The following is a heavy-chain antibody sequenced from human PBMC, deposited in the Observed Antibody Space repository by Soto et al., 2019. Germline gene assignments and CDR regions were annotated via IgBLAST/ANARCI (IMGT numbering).Heavy chain of an antibody. CDR1: GGSISSYY. J-gene: IGHJ4*02. D-gene: IGHD4-17*01. V-gene: IGHV4-59*08. CDR2: IYYSGST. Sequence: SETLSLTCTVAGGSISSYYWSWIRQPPGKGLEWIGYIYYSGSTNYNPSLKSRVTISVDTSKNQFSLKLSSVTAADTAVYYCARRYGDASDYWGQGTLVTVSS. CDR3: ARRYGDASDY.